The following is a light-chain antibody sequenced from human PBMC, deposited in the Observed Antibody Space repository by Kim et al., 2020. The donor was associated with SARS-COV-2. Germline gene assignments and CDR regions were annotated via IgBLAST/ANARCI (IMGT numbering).Light chain of an antibody. V-gene: IGLV2-14*01. Sequence: QSALTQPASVSGSPGQSITISCTGTSSDVGGYNYVSWYHQHPGKAPKLMIYDVSKRPSGVSNRFSGSKSGNTASLSISGLQAEDEADYYCSSYAGSGSYVFGPGTKVTVL. CDR3: SSYAGSGSYV. CDR2: DVS. J-gene: IGLJ1*01. CDR1: SSDVGGYNY.